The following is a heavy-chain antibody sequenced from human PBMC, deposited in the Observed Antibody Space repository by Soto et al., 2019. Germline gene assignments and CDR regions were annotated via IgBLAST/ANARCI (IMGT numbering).Heavy chain of an antibody. V-gene: IGHV3-30*18. CDR1: GFTFSSYG. CDR3: AKDNFISTSGYRRYNWFDP. CDR2: ISYGGSNK. D-gene: IGHD2-2*01. Sequence: QVQLVESGGGVVQPGRSLRLSCAAFGFTFSSYGMHWVRQAPGKGLEWVAVISYGGSNKYYADSVKGRFTISRDNSKNTLYLQMNNLRAEVTAVYYCAKDNFISTSGYRRYNWFDPWGQGTLVTVSS. J-gene: IGHJ5*02.